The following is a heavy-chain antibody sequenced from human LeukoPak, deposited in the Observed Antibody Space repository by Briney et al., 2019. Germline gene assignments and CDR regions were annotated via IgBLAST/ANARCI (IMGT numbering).Heavy chain of an antibody. CDR1: GGTFSSYA. CDR3: ARDLTRVSIAAAGTEIYYYGMDV. J-gene: IGHJ6*02. D-gene: IGHD6-13*01. V-gene: IGHV1-69*13. Sequence: SVKVSCKASGGTFSSYAISWVRQAPGQGLEWMGGIIPIFGTANYAQKFQGRVTITADESTSTAYMELSSLRSGDTAVYYCARDLTRVSIAAAGTEIYYYGMDVWGQGTTVTVSS. CDR2: IIPIFGTA.